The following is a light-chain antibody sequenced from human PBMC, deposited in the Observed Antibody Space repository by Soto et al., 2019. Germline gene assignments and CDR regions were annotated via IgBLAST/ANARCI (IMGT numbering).Light chain of an antibody. CDR1: QSISVW. V-gene: IGKV1-5*03. CDR3: QQYNSYAPT. J-gene: IGKJ1*01. Sequence: DIQMTQSPSTLSASVGDRVTITCRARQSISVWLAWYQQKAGKAPNLLIYKASRLESGVPSRFSGSGSETEFTLTISGLQPGDSATYYCQQYNSYAPTVGQGTKVEVK. CDR2: KAS.